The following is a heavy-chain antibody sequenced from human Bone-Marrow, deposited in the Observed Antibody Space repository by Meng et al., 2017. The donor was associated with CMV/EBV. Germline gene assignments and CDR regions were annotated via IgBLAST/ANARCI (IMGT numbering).Heavy chain of an antibody. CDR1: GFTFSSYS. Sequence: GESLKISCAASGFTFSSYSMNWVRQAPGKGLEWVSSISSSSSYIYYAESVKGRFTISRDNAKNSLFLQMNSLRDEDTAVYFCARGYYGGNPTGFPVVDNWGQGPLVTVSS. V-gene: IGHV3-21*04. CDR2: ISSSSSYI. J-gene: IGHJ4*02. D-gene: IGHD4-23*01. CDR3: ARGYYGGNPTGFPVVDN.